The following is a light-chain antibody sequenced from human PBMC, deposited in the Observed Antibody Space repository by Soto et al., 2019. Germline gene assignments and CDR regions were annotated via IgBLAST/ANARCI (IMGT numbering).Light chain of an antibody. CDR1: QSVHFNY. V-gene: IGKV3-20*01. CDR3: QQGDGSPIT. Sequence: EVVLTQSPGTLSLSPGERATLSCRASQSVHFNYLAWYQQKPGQAPRLLIYGASSRATGIPDRFRGSGSGTDFTLTISRLEPEDFAVYSCQQGDGSPITFGRGTRLEI. J-gene: IGKJ5*01. CDR2: GAS.